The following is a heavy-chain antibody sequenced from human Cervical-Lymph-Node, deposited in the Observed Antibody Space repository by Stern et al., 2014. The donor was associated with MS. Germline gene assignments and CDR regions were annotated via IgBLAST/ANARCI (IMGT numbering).Heavy chain of an antibody. CDR3: AFGLSVAVGDP. J-gene: IGHJ5*02. CDR1: GYTFTSYF. CDR2: INPSGGST. V-gene: IGHV1-46*03. D-gene: IGHD6-19*01. Sequence: QVQLVESGAEVKKPGASVKVSCKASGYTFTSYFVHWVRQAPGQGLEWMGIINPSGGSTNYGQKFQGRISMTRDTSTSTVYMELSSLRSEDTAVYFCAFGLSVAVGDPWGQGTLVTVSS.